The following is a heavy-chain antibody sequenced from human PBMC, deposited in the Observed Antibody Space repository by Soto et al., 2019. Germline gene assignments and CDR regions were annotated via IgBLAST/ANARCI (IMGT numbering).Heavy chain of an antibody. CDR2: TYYSGST. D-gene: IGHD2-15*01. J-gene: IGHJ4*01. CDR3: TRASATVGG. V-gene: IGHV4-31*03. CDR1: GGSISSGGYY. Sequence: PSETLSLTCTVSGGSISSGGYYWSWIRQHPGTGLEWIGYTYYSGSTYYNPSLKSRVTISVDTSKNQFSLKLSTVTAADTDGYSRTRASATVGGWGEGPMATASS.